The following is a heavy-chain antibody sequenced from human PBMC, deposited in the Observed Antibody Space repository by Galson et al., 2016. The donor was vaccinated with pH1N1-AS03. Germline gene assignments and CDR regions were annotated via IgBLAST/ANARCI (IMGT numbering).Heavy chain of an antibody. CDR1: GGAFNSYA. CDR2: IIPIFGTT. CDR3: AMYTYGYFDY. V-gene: IGHV1-69*13. Sequence: SVKVSCKASGGAFNSYAISWVRQAPGQGLEWMGGIIPIFGTTNNAQKFQDRITITADESTKIAYMELSSLRSEDTAVYYCAMYTYGYFDYWGQGTLVTVSS. J-gene: IGHJ4*02. D-gene: IGHD5-18*01.